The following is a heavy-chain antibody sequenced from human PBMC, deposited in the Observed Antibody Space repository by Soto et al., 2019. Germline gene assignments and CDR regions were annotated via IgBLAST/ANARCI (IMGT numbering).Heavy chain of an antibody. CDR1: GGSFSGYY. Sequence: SETLSLTCAVYGGSFSGYYWSWIRQPPGKGLEWIGEINHSGSTNYNPSLKSRVTISVDTSKSQFSLKLSSVTAADTAVYYCARGPFTITYGDYLRNWFDPWGQGTLVTVSS. J-gene: IGHJ5*02. CDR2: INHSGST. V-gene: IGHV4-34*01. D-gene: IGHD4-17*01. CDR3: ARGPFTITYGDYLRNWFDP.